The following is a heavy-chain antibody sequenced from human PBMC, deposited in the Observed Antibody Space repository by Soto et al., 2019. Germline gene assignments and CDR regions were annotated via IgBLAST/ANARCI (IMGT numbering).Heavy chain of an antibody. J-gene: IGHJ4*02. V-gene: IGHV3-30*18. CDR1: GFTFSSYG. Sequence: GGSLRLSCAASGFTFSSYGMHWVRQAPGKGLEWVAVISYDGSNKYYADSVKGRFTISRDNSKNTLYLQMNSLRAEDTAVYYCANYYYDIRDWGQGTLVTVSS. CDR2: ISYDGSNK. D-gene: IGHD3-22*01. CDR3: ANYYYDIRD.